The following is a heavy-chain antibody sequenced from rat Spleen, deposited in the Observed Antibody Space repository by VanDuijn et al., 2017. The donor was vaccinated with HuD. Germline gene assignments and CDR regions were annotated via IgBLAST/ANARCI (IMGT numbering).Heavy chain of an antibody. CDR2: ISNGGGNT. D-gene: IGHD4-3*01. Sequence: EVQLVESDGGLVQPGRSLKLSCAASGFTFSDYNMAWIRQAPTKGLEWIAPISNGGGNTYYRDSVKGRFPISRDNTRSTQLLQMNSLRSEDTATYYCARQDTSGYSNWFTYWGQGTLVTVSS. CDR1: GFTFSDYN. V-gene: IGHV5-25*01. J-gene: IGHJ3*01. CDR3: ARQDTSGYSNWFTY.